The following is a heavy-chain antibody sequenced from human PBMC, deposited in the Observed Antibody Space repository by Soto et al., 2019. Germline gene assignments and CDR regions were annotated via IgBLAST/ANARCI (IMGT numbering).Heavy chain of an antibody. D-gene: IGHD3-10*01. CDR2: IYYSGST. Sequence: QVQLQEWGPGLVKPSQTLSLTCTVSGGSISSVGYYWSWIRQHPGKGLEWIGYIYYSGSTYYNPSLKTRVTISVDTSKNQFSLKLSSVTAADTAVYYCARAPFLWFGVMDFWGQGTTVTVSS. J-gene: IGHJ6*02. V-gene: IGHV4-31*03. CDR1: GGSISSVGYY. CDR3: ARAPFLWFGVMDF.